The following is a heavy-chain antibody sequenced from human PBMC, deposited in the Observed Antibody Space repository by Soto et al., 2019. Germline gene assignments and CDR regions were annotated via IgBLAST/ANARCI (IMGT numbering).Heavy chain of an antibody. Sequence: QVQLVESGGGLVKPGGSLRLSCAASGFTFSDYYMSWIRQSPGKGLEWLSYISSSGTNTYYAYSVKGRFTISRDNAKNSLYLQMNSLSAEDTAVYYCARDVRDAMDVWGQGTTVTVSS. CDR2: ISSSGTNT. CDR3: ARDVRDAMDV. V-gene: IGHV3-11*01. CDR1: GFTFSDYY. J-gene: IGHJ6*02.